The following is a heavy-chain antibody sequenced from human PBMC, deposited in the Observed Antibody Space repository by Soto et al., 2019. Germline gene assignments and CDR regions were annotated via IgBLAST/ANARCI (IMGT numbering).Heavy chain of an antibody. CDR1: GFIFGNYM. CDR3: APHVHCSGGSCHYDAFDI. CDR2: IRDGGEST. Sequence: EVQLLESGGGLVQPGESLRLSCAFSGFIFGNYMMTWVRQAPGKGLEWVSTIRDGGESTYYADSVKGRFTIYRDNSKNALFLQMDGLGFEDTSVYYCAPHVHCSGGSCHYDAFDIRGQGTMVTVSS. V-gene: IGHV3-23*01. J-gene: IGHJ3*02. D-gene: IGHD2-15*01.